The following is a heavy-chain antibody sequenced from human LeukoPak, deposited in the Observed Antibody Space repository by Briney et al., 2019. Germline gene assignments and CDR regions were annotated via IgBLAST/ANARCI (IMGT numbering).Heavy chain of an antibody. V-gene: IGHV3-7*01. CDR2: IKQDGGET. CDR3: ASVAGGPNIDY. CDR1: GFTFSSYW. Sequence: PGGSLRLSCAPSGFTFSSYWMSWVRQAPGKGLEWVANIKQDGGETFYVDSVKDRFTISRDNAKTSLYLQMNSLRAEDTAVYYCASVAGGPNIDYWGQGTLVTVSS. D-gene: IGHD6-19*01. J-gene: IGHJ4*02.